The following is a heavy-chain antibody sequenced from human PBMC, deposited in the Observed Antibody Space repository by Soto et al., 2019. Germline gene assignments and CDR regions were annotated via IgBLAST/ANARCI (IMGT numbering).Heavy chain of an antibody. Sequence: EVQLVESGGGLVQPEGSLRLSCAASGFTFSSYWMTWFRQAPAKELEWVADMNQDGGEKYYVDSLKSRFTIIRDNAKTSLYLQMYSLRVEDTSVYYCARVDCSPSNCYNLYYGRDVWGQGTTVTVSS. V-gene: IGHV3-7*04. CDR1: GFTFSSYW. D-gene: IGHD2-2*02. CDR2: MNQDGGEK. CDR3: ARVDCSPSNCYNLYYGRDV. J-gene: IGHJ6*02.